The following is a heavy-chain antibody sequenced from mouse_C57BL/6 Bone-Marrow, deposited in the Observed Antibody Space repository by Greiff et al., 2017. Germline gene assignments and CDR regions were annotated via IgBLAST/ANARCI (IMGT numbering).Heavy chain of an antibody. Sequence: VQLQQSGTVLARPGASVKMSCKTSGYTFPSYWMHWVKQRPGQGLEWIGAIYPGNSDTSYNQTFKGKAKLTAVTSASTAYMERSSLTNEDSAVYYCTRVLLRSWYFDVWGTGTTVTVSS. J-gene: IGHJ1*03. CDR2: IYPGNSDT. D-gene: IGHD1-1*01. CDR1: GYTFPSYW. CDR3: TRVLLRSWYFDV. V-gene: IGHV1-5*01.